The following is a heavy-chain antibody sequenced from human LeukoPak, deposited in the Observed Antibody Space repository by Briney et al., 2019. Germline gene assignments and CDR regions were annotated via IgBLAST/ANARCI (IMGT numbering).Heavy chain of an antibody. CDR2: IYSDGST. V-gene: IGHV3-66*01. CDR1: GFTVSSNY. J-gene: IGHJ3*02. Sequence: GSLRLSCEASGFTVSSNYMGWVRQAPGKGLEWVSTIYSDGSTYYADSVMGRLTISRDNSKNTLYLQMNSLRAEDTAAYDCARWGTTDAFDIWGQGTKVTASS. CDR3: ARWGTTDAFDI. D-gene: IGHD3-16*01.